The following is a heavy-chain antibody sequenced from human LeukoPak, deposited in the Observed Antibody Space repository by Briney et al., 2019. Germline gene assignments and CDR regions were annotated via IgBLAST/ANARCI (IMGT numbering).Heavy chain of an antibody. CDR2: ISSGSNTI. V-gene: IGHV3-48*02. D-gene: IGHD1-1*01. Sequence: PGGSLRLSCAASGFTFSTYNMNWVRQAPGKGLEWISYISSGSNTIYYADSVKGRFTISRDNAKNSLNLQMNSLRDEDTAVYYCARKSSGWNDYYFDYWGLGTLVTVSS. CDR1: GFTFSTYN. CDR3: ARKSSGWNDYYFDY. J-gene: IGHJ4*02.